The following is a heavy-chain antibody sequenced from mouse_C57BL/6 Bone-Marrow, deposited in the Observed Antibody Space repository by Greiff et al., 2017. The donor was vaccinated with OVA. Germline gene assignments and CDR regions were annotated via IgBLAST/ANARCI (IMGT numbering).Heavy chain of an antibody. Sequence: EVHLVESGGGLVKPGGSLKLSCAASGFTFSSYAMSWVRQTPEKRLEWVATISDGGSYTYYPDNVKGRFTISRDNAKNNLYLQMSHLKSEDTAMYYFAREGLYYGNPFDYWGQGTTLTVSS. J-gene: IGHJ2*01. CDR1: GFTFSSYA. V-gene: IGHV5-4*01. D-gene: IGHD2-1*01. CDR2: ISDGGSYT. CDR3: AREGLYYGNPFDY.